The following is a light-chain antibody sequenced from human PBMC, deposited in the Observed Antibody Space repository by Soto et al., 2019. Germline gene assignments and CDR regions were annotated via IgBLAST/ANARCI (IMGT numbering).Light chain of an antibody. CDR2: EVS. CDR1: SSDVGGYNY. V-gene: IGLV2-14*01. J-gene: IGLJ1*01. CDR3: SSYTSSSTLA. Sequence: QSALTQPASVSGSPGQSITISCTGTSSDVGGYNYVSWYQQHPGKAPKLMIYEVSNRPSGVSNRFSGSKPGNTASLTISGLQAEDEADYYCSSYTSSSTLAFGTGTKVTVL.